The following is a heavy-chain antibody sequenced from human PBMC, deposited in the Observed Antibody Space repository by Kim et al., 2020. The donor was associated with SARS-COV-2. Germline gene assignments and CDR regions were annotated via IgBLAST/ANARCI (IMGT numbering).Heavy chain of an antibody. Sequence: SETLSLTCAVYGGSFSGYYWSWIRQPPGKGLEWIGEINHSGSTNYNPSLKSRVTISVDTSKNQFSLKLSSVTAADTAVYYCARTHYDSSGYYYVNWFDPWGQGTLVTVSS. CDR1: GGSFSGYY. V-gene: IGHV4-34*01. CDR2: INHSGST. D-gene: IGHD3-22*01. J-gene: IGHJ5*02. CDR3: ARTHYDSSGYYYVNWFDP.